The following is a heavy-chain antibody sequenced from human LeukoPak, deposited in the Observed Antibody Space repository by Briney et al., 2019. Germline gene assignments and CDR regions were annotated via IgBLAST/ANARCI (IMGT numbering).Heavy chain of an antibody. CDR2: FSSGFHA. D-gene: IGHD5-18*01. V-gene: IGHV3-13*04. CDR3: VREARGYHYTYFDY. CDR1: GFTLRSPG. J-gene: IGHJ4*02. Sequence: GSLRLSRTGPGFTLRSPGMARVPQISRQGIEWVAAFSSGFHAFFADSVQGRFTVSREDARNSLYLQMNSLRAGDTAVYYCVREARGYHYTYFDYWGQGTLVTVSS.